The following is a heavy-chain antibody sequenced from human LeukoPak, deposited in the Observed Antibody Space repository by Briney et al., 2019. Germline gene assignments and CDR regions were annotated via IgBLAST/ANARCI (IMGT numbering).Heavy chain of an antibody. CDR2: IKQGGSEK. D-gene: IGHD3-10*01. Sequence: GGSLRLSCAASGFIFTNYWMNWVRQAPGRGLEWVAMIKQGGSEKFYVDSVKGRFLISRDNGKNSLYLQMNSLRDEDTAVYYCARDPNSSYGSGSRGDYWGQGTLVTVSS. V-gene: IGHV3-7*01. J-gene: IGHJ4*02. CDR3: ARDPNSSYGSGSRGDY. CDR1: GFIFTNYW.